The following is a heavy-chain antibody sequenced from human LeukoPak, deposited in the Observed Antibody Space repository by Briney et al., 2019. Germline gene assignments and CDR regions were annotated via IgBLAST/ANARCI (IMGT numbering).Heavy chain of an antibody. CDR3: ARTDTDYYYGMDV. CDR2: IYHNGST. CDR1: GGSISSSNW. V-gene: IGHV4-4*02. J-gene: IGHJ6*04. Sequence: SGTLSLTCAVSGGSISSSNWWSWVRQPPGKGLEWIGEIYHNGSTNYNPSLKSRVTISVDKSKNQFSLKLSSVTAADTAVYYCARTDTDYYYGMDVWGKGTTVTVSS.